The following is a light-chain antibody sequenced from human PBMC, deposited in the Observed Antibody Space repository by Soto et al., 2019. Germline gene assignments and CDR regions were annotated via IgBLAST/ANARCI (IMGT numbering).Light chain of an antibody. CDR2: GAS. Sequence: QMTQSPSSLSASVGDRVTITCRASQGIGDDLGWYQQRPGEAPKRLIYGASILPSGVPSRFSGSGSGTEFTLTINGLQPEDFGTYFCLEHNTYPFTFGGGPGWRSN. V-gene: IGKV1-17*01. CDR1: QGIGDD. CDR3: LEHNTYPFT. J-gene: IGKJ4*01.